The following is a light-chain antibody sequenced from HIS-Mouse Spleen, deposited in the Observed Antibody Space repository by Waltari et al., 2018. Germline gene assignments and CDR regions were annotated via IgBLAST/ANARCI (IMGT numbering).Light chain of an antibody. V-gene: IGLV2-23*01. Sequence: QSALTQPASVSGSPGQSITISCTGTSSDVGSYNLVSWYQQHPGKAPKLMIYEGIKRPSGGSNRFSGSKSGNTASLTISGLQAEDEADYYCCSYAGSSTVVFGGGTKLTVL. CDR1: SSDVGSYNL. CDR3: CSYAGSSTVV. CDR2: EGI. J-gene: IGLJ2*01.